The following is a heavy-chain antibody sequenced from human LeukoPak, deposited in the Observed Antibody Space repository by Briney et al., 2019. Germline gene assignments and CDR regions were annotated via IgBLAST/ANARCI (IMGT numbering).Heavy chain of an antibody. CDR2: IYTSGST. Sequence: SETLSLXCIVSGDSISSGNYYWSWIRQPAGKGLEWIGRIYTSGSTNYNPSLKSRVTISIDTSKNQFSLKLSSVTAADTAVYYCARDERPFQEDAFDIWGQGTMVTVSS. CDR3: ARDERPFQEDAFDI. CDR1: GDSISSGNYY. J-gene: IGHJ3*02. V-gene: IGHV4-61*02.